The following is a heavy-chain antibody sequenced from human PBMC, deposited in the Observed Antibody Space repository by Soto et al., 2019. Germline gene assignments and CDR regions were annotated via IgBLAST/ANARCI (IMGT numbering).Heavy chain of an antibody. Sequence: PSETLSLTCTVSSGSISSGDYYWGWIRQTPGKGLEWIGNIDYNGVTYYNPSLKSRVTVSKDTSKNQFSLKVASVTAADTAIYYCGRVMIGTSRHTDSDYWGQGTQVTVSS. CDR2: IDYNGVT. J-gene: IGHJ4*02. V-gene: IGHV4-39*01. CDR1: SGSISSGDYY. CDR3: GRVMIGTSRHTDSDY. D-gene: IGHD2-2*01.